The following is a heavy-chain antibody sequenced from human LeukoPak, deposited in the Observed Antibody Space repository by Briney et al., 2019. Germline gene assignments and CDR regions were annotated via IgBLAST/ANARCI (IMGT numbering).Heavy chain of an antibody. D-gene: IGHD1-14*01. Sequence: GGSLRLSCAASGFTFSNYWMNWVRQAPGKGLEWVANIKEDGSETYYVDSVKDRLTISRDKAENSLYLEMNSLRAEDTAVYYCAXXXRDXXMSWYLXDXWGQGTXXXVSS. CDR3: AXXXRDXXMSWYLXDX. J-gene: IGHJ4*02. CDR2: IKEDGSET. V-gene: IGHV3-7*01. CDR1: GFTFSNYW.